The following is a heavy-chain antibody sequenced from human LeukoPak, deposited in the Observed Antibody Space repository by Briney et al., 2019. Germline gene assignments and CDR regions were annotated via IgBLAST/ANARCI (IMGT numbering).Heavy chain of an antibody. D-gene: IGHD3-22*01. CDR3: ARWGKYYYDSSGYYY. J-gene: IGHJ4*02. CDR1: GYTFTGYY. V-gene: IGHV1-2*02. CDR2: IHPNSGGT. Sequence: GASVKVSCTASGYTFTGYYMHWVRQAPGQGLEWMGWIHPNSGGTKYAQRFQGRVTVTRDTSISTVYMELSRLRSDDTAVYYCARWGKYYYDSSGYYYWSQGTLVSVSS.